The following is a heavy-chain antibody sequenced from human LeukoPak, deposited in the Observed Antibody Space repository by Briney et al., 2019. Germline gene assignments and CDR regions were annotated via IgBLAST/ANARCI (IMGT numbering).Heavy chain of an antibody. Sequence: GGSLRLSCAASGFTFSSYAMSWVRQAPGKGLEWVSAISGSGGSTYYADSVKGRFTISRDNSKNTLYLQMNSLRAEDTAVYYCAKGPMTTVPMDTYYFDYWGQGTLVTVSS. V-gene: IGHV3-23*01. CDR1: GFTFSSYA. CDR3: AKGPMTTVPMDTYYFDY. D-gene: IGHD4-17*01. J-gene: IGHJ4*02. CDR2: ISGSGGST.